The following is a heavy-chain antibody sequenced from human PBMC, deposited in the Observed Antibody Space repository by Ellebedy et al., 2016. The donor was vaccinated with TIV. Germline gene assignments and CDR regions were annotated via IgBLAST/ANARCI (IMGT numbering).Heavy chain of an antibody. D-gene: IGHD6-19*01. J-gene: IGHJ4*02. CDR3: ARDQWLGRAYYFDY. Sequence: GGSLRLSCGTSGFTFSNYWMTWVRQAPGKGLEWVANIKQDGSEEYYVDSVKGRFAISRDNARNSLHLQMNSLRDEDTAVYYCARDQWLGRAYYFDYWGQGTLLTVSS. CDR1: GFTFSNYW. V-gene: IGHV3-7*01. CDR2: IKQDGSEE.